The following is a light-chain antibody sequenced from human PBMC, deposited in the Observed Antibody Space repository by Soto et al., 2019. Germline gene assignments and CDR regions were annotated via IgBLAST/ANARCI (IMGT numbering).Light chain of an antibody. J-gene: IGLJ3*02. CDR3: QVWETSTDQWV. CDR1: DFGDKG. CDR2: EDS. Sequence: SYELTQPPSVSVAPGQTARITCGGNDFGDKGGHWYQQRAGQAPMRGVFEDSARPSGIPERFSGSNAGNTATLTISRVEAGDEADYYCQVWETSTDQWVFGGGTKVTVL. V-gene: IGLV3-21*02.